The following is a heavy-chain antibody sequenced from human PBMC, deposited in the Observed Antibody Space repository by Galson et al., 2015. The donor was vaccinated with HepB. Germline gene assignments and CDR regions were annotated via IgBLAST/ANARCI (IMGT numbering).Heavy chain of an antibody. V-gene: IGHV1-18*04. J-gene: IGHJ4*01. Sequence: SVKVSCKASGYTFKNYGINWVRQAPGQGLKWMGWINTYNGNTDYAQKLQGRVTVTTDTSTTAVYMELRSLRSDDTALYYCARDRHQWVVGLTAYWGHGTPVTVSS. CDR2: INTYNGNT. CDR3: ARDRHQWVVGLTAY. CDR1: GYTFKNYG. D-gene: IGHD6-19*01.